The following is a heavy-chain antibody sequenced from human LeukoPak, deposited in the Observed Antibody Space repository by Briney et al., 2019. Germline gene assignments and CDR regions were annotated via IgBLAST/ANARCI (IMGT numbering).Heavy chain of an antibody. J-gene: IGHJ4*02. CDR1: GGSFSGYY. Sequence: SETLSLTCAVYGGSFSGYYWSWIRQPPGKGLEWIGEINHSGSTNYNPSLKSRVTISVDTSKNQFSLKLSSVTAADTAVYYCARGRGFFPHFDYWGQGTLVTVSS. CDR3: ARGRGFFPHFDY. D-gene: IGHD3-10*01. V-gene: IGHV4-34*01. CDR2: INHSGST.